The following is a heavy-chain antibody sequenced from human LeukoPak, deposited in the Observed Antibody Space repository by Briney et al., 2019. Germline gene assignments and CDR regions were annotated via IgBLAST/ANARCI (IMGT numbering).Heavy chain of an antibody. D-gene: IGHD5-18*01. CDR2: INHSGST. J-gene: IGHJ4*02. V-gene: IGHV4-34*01. Sequence: PSETLSLTCAVYGGSFSGYYWSWIRQPPGKGLEWIGEINHSGSTNCNPSLKSRVTISVDTSKNQFSLKLSSVTAADTAVYYYAGERGYSYGYLPYWGQGTLVTVSS. CDR3: AGERGYSYGYLPY. CDR1: GGSFSGYY.